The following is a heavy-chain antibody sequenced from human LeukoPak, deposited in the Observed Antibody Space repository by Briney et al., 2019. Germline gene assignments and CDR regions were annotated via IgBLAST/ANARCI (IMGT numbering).Heavy chain of an antibody. CDR1: GGSISSYS. Sequence: SETLSLTCTVSGGSISSYSWSWIRQPAGKGLEWIGRIYTSGSTKYNPSLTSRVTMSVDTSKNQFSLKLSSVTAADTAVYYCARVNQHYYGSGSYRGSYYYYGMDVWGQGTTVTVSS. V-gene: IGHV4-4*07. CDR3: ARVNQHYYGSGSYRGSYYYYGMDV. CDR2: IYTSGST. J-gene: IGHJ6*02. D-gene: IGHD3-10*01.